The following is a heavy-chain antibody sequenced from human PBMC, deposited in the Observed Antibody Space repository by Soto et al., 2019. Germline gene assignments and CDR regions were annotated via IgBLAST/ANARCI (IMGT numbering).Heavy chain of an antibody. Sequence: QVQLVESGGGVVQPGRSLRLSCAASGFTFSSYGMHWVRQAPGKGLEWVAAISYDGSNKYYADSVKGRFTISRDNSKNSLYLEMNSLRAEDTAVYFCAKDGSTSAASAFEILGQGAMVTVSS. CDR3: AKDGSTSAASAFEI. J-gene: IGHJ3*02. CDR2: ISYDGSNK. CDR1: GFTFSSYG. V-gene: IGHV3-30*18.